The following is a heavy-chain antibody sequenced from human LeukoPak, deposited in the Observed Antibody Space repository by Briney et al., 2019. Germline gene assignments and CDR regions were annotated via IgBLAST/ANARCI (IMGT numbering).Heavy chain of an antibody. D-gene: IGHD3-3*01. CDR3: ARDSRKTYHDFWSAYSYFDS. Sequence: GASVKVSCKDSGYTFTSYGISWVRQAPGQGLEWMGWISAYNSNTNYAQKVEGRVTMTTDTSTSTAYMELRSLRSDDTAVYYCARDSRKTYHDFWSAYSYFDSWGQGTLVTVSS. V-gene: IGHV1-18*01. CDR1: GYTFTSYG. J-gene: IGHJ4*02. CDR2: ISAYNSNT.